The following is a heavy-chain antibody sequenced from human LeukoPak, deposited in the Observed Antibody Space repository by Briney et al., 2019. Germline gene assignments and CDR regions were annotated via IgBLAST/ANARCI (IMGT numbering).Heavy chain of an antibody. V-gene: IGHV1-2*02. CDR2: INPKSGGT. Sequence: GASVKVSCKTSGYTFSGYFLHWLRQAPGQGLEWMGWINPKSGGTSYAQIFQGRVTMTRDTPISTVYMELSWLKSDDTAVYYCARGPSHGAFDLWGQGTMVTVSS. J-gene: IGHJ3*01. CDR3: ARGPSHGAFDL. CDR1: GYTFSGYF.